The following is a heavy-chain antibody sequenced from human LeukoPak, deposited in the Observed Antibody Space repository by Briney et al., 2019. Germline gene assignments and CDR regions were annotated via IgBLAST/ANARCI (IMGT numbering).Heavy chain of an antibody. V-gene: IGHV5-51*01. Sequence: GESLKISCKGSGYSFTSYWIGWVRQMPGKGLEWMGIIYPGDSDTRYSPSFQGQVTISADKSISTAYLQWSSLKASDTAMYYCAXXXXXAATNDAFDIWGQGTMVTVSS. CDR2: IYPGDSDT. D-gene: IGHD2-15*01. CDR1: GYSFTSYW. J-gene: IGHJ3*02. CDR3: AXXXXXAATNDAFDI.